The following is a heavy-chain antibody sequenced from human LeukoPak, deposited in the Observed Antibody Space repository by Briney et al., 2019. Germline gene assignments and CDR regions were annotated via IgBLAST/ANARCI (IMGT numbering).Heavy chain of an antibody. CDR1: GGSISSHY. Sequence: SETLSLTCTVSGGSISSHYWSWIRQPPGKGLEWIGEIHYTGATNYKPSLKSRVTISGDPSKNQVSLRVYSVTAADTAVYYCARGVLGPYYFDLWGRGTLVTVSS. CDR3: ARGVLGPYYFDL. CDR2: IHYTGAT. J-gene: IGHJ2*01. D-gene: IGHD7-27*01. V-gene: IGHV4-34*01.